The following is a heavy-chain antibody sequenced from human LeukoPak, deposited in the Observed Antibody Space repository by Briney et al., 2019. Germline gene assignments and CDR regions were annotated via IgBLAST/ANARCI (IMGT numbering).Heavy chain of an antibody. Sequence: ASVKVSCKASGYTFTGYYMHWVRQAPGQGLEWMGWINPNSGGTNYAQKFQGWVTMTRDTSTSTVYMELRSLSSEDTAVYYCARLPWETSRPPEPDYWGQGTLVTVSS. CDR1: GYTFTGYY. CDR2: INPNSGGT. J-gene: IGHJ4*02. V-gene: IGHV1-2*04. D-gene: IGHD1-14*01. CDR3: ARLPWETSRPPEPDY.